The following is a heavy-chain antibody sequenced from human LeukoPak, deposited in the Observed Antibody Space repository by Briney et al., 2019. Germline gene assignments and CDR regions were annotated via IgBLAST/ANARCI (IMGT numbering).Heavy chain of an antibody. CDR2: ISSSGSTI. J-gene: IGHJ6*03. V-gene: IGHV3-11*01. Sequence: GGSLRLSCAASGFTVSSNYMNWVRQAPGKGLEWVSYISSSGSTIYYADSVKGRFTISRDNAKNSLYLQMNSLRAEDTAVYYCARGGSYYYYYMDVWGKGTTVTISS. CDR3: ARGGSYYYYYMDV. CDR1: GFTVSSNY.